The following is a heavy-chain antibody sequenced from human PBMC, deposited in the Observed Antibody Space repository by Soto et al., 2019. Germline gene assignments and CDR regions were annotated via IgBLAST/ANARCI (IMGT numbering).Heavy chain of an antibody. CDR1: GFTFSNYD. CDR2: ITGSGGRT. Sequence: GGSLRLACAASGFTFSNYDMSWVRQAPGKGLQWVSTITGSGGRTYYADSVRGRFTISGDDPKNTLYLQMNSLGAEDSAVYYCARKVVATGIDYWGQGALVTFSS. CDR3: ARKVVATGIDY. D-gene: IGHD3-22*01. J-gene: IGHJ4*02. V-gene: IGHV3-23*01.